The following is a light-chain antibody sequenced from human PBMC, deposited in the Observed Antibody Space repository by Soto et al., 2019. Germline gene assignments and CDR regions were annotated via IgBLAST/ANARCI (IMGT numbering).Light chain of an antibody. CDR3: QQSYSSPPT. Sequence: DIQMTQSPSSLSASVEDRVIITCRASQSISNHLNWYQQKPGNAPKLLIVAASILQSAVPSRFSGSRSGPDFTLTISSLQPEDFATYYCQQSYSSPPTFGQGTKVDIK. J-gene: IGKJ1*01. CDR2: AAS. V-gene: IGKV1-39*01. CDR1: QSISNH.